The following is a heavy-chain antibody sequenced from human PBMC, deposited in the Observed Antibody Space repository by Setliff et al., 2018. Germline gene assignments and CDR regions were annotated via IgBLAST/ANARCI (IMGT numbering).Heavy chain of an antibody. Sequence: PGGSLRLSCAVSGFTFSNYWMTWVRQAPGKGLEWVANIKQDGSESYYVDSVKGRFTISRDNAKNSLYLQMNNLRTEDAAVYYCFGAGTCSYWGQGTLVTVS. D-gene: IGHD3-10*01. J-gene: IGHJ4*02. CDR2: IKQDGSES. CDR1: GFTFSNYW. CDR3: FGAGTCSY. V-gene: IGHV3-7*01.